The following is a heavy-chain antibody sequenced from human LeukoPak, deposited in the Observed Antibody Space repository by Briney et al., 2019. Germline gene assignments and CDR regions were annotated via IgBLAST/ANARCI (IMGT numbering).Heavy chain of an antibody. D-gene: IGHD3-3*01. CDR2: IYYSGST. CDR1: GGSISSYY. CDR3: ARETHYDFWSGYPYYYYYMDG. J-gene: IGHJ6*03. V-gene: IGHV4-39*07. Sequence: SETLSLTCTVSGGSISSYYWSWIRQPPGKGLEWIVSIYYSGSTYYNPSLKSRVTISVDTSKNQFSLKLSSVTAADTAVYYCARETHYDFWSGYPYYYYYMDGWGKGTTVTVSS.